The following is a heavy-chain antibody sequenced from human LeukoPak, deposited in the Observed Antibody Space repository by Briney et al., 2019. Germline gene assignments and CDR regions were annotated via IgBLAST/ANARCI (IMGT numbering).Heavy chain of an antibody. J-gene: IGHJ5*01. D-gene: IGHD6-19*01. CDR3: AKPISGGLAVTADWFDP. Sequence: GGSLRLSCAASGFTFSSYEMNWVRQPPGKGLEWVSTINANSGATSYAASVRGRFTISRDNSKNKLYLQLNSLRAEDTAVYYCAKPISGGLAVTADWFDPWGQGTLVVVSS. CDR2: INANSGAT. CDR1: GFTFSSYE. V-gene: IGHV3-23*01.